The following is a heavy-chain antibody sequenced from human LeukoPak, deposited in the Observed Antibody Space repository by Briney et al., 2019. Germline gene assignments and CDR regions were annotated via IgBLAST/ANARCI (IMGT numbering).Heavy chain of an antibody. J-gene: IGHJ4*02. CDR1: GGSISSGSYY. V-gene: IGHV4-61*02. CDR2: IYTSGST. D-gene: IGHD4-11*01. CDR3: ARGGSKSDY. Sequence: SETLSLTCTVSGGSISSGSYYWSWIRQPAGKGLEWIGRIYTSGSTNYNPSLKSRVTISVDTSKNQFSLKLSSVTAADTAVYYCARGGSKSDYWGQGTLVTVSS.